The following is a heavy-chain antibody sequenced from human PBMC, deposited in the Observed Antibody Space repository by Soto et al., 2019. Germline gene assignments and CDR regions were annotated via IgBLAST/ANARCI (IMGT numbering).Heavy chain of an antibody. Sequence: SETLSLTCTVCGVSISSDYWSWIRQPPGKGLEWIGNIYNNGSPYYNPSLKSRLTISVDTSKNQLSLKLNSVTAADTAVYYCARGRWFDPWGQGTLVTVSS. CDR2: IYNNGSP. CDR3: ARGRWFDP. J-gene: IGHJ5*02. V-gene: IGHV4-59*01. CDR1: GVSISSDY.